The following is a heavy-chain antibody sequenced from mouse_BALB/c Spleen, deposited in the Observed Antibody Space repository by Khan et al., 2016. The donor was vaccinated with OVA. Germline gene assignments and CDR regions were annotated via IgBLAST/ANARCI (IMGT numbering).Heavy chain of an antibody. D-gene: IGHD2-3*01. CDR3: ARDGSRYNYAMDY. Sequence: EVQLQESGPGLVKPSQSLSLTCTVTGYSITSDYGWNWIRQFPGNKLEWMGYISYSGSTNYNPALKSRISITRDTSKNQFFLQLNSVTTEDTATYYCARDGSRYNYAMDYWGQGTSVTVSS. V-gene: IGHV3-2*02. CDR2: ISYSGST. J-gene: IGHJ4*01. CDR1: GYSITSDYG.